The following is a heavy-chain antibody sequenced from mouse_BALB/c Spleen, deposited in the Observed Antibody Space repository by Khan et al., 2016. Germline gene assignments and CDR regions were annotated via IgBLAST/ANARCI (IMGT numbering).Heavy chain of an antibody. CDR3: ARPDY. V-gene: IGHV9-3-1*01. CDR2: INTNTGEA. Sequence: QIQLVQSGPELKKPGETIKISCTASGYTFTRYGMNWVKQAPGKGLKWMGWINTNTGEAAYADDFKGRFAFSVETSASTAYLQINNLKIEDTGTYFCARPDYWGQGTSVTVSS. CDR1: GYTFTRYG. J-gene: IGHJ4*01.